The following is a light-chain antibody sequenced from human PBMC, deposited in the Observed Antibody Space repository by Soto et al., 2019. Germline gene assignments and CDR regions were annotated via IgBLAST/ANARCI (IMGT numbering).Light chain of an antibody. CDR3: QQYDNLPIT. Sequence: EIVVTQSPATLSVSPGERATLSCRASQSVGNNFAWYQQKPGQAPRLLIFATSTRATGVPARFSGSGSGTEFTLTISSLQPEDIATYYCQQYDNLPITFGGGTKVEIK. CDR2: ATS. V-gene: IGKV3-15*01. J-gene: IGKJ4*01. CDR1: QSVGNN.